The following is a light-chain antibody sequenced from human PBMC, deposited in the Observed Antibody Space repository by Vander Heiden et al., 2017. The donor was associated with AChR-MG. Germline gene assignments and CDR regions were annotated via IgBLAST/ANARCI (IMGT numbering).Light chain of an antibody. V-gene: IGLV2-11*01. CDR3: CSDAGRNDVV. Sequence: SALPQPRTLSGSPGQSVTISCTGTSTNVGGYNSVSCYQQPAGTAHILMIYNVRRRPAEPHDRFAATTAGKTAPVTSCGQQAEEDADYCCCSDAGRNDVVFGGGTKLTVL. CDR2: NVR. J-gene: IGLJ2*01. CDR1: STNVGGYNS.